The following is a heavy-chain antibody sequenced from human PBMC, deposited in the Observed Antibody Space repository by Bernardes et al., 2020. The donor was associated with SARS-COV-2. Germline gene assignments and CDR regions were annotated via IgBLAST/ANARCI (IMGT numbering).Heavy chain of an antibody. D-gene: IGHD3-16*01. Sequence: ASVKVCCEASGYSFSTYGISWVRQAPGQGLEWMGWISADNGKTNYAQKFQDRVTMTTDTSTSTAYMELRSLTSDDSAVYFCARDRDYNFYYYGLDVWGQGTKVTVSS. V-gene: IGHV1-18*01. CDR1: GYSFSTYG. J-gene: IGHJ6*02. CDR2: ISADNGKT. CDR3: ARDRDYNFYYYGLDV.